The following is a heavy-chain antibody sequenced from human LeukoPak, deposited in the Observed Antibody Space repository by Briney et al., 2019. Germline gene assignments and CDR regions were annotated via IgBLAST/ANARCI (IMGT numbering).Heavy chain of an antibody. CDR1: GYTFTSYA. CDR3: ARAPRRPTFRTQNDAFDI. CDR2: INTNTGNP. Sequence: VASVKVSCKASGYTFTSYAMNWVRQAPGQGLEWMGWINTNTGNPTYAQGFTGRFDFSLDTSVSTAYLQISSLKAEDTAVYYCARAPRRPTFRTQNDAFDIWGQGTVVTVSS. D-gene: IGHD3-16*01. J-gene: IGHJ3*02. V-gene: IGHV7-4-1*02.